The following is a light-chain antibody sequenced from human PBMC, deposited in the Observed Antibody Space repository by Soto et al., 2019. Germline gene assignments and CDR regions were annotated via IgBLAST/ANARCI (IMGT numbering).Light chain of an antibody. J-gene: IGLJ1*01. V-gene: IGLV1-44*01. CDR2: SND. CDR3: ASWDGNLSGHV. Sequence: QSVLTQPPSASGTPGQRVSISCSGGSSNIGTNTVNWYQHLPGTAPKLLIFSNDERPSGVPDRFSGSKSGTSASLAISGLRSEDEADYYCASWDGNLSGHVFGTGTKLTVL. CDR1: SSNIGTNT.